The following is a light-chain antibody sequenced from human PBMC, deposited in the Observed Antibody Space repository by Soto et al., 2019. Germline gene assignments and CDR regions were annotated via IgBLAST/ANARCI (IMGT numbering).Light chain of an antibody. CDR2: GAS. V-gene: IGKV3-15*01. J-gene: IGKJ1*01. CDR3: QQYNNWPQT. Sequence: EIVMTQSPATLSVSPWERATLSCRASQSVSSNLAWYQQKPGQAPRLLIYGASTRATAIPARFSGSGSGTEFTLTISSLQSEELAAYYCQQYNNWPQTFGQGTKV. CDR1: QSVSSN.